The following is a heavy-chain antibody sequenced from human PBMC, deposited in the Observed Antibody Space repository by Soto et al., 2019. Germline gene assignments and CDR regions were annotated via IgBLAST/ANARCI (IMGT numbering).Heavy chain of an antibody. CDR2: IYYSGST. J-gene: IGHJ4*02. CDR1: GGSISSSSYY. D-gene: IGHD6-13*01. Sequence: SETLSLTCTVSGGSISSSSYYWGWIRQPPGKGLEWIGSIYYSGSTYYNPSLKSRVTISVDTSKNQFSLKLSSVTAADTAVYYCARSRIAAAGGALDYWGQGTLVTVSS. V-gene: IGHV4-39*01. CDR3: ARSRIAAAGGALDY.